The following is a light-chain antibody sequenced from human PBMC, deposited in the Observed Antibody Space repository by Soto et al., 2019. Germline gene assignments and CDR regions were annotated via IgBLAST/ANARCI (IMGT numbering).Light chain of an antibody. V-gene: IGLV2-14*01. CDR1: SSDVGGYNY. CDR3: SSYTGSTTYV. J-gene: IGLJ1*01. Sequence: QSVLTQPASVSGSPGQSITISCTGTSSDVGGYNYVSWYQQHPGKAPKLMIYDVSNRPSGVSNRFSGSKSGNTASLTISVPQAEDEADYYCSSYTGSTTYVFGIGTKLTVL. CDR2: DVS.